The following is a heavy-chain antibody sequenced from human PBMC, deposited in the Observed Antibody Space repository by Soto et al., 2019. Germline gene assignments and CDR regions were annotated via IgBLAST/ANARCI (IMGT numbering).Heavy chain of an antibody. CDR3: AKADLREVGEFDY. Sequence: ASVKVSCKASGGTFSSYAISWVRQAPGQGLEWMGWISAYNGNTNYAQKLQGRVTMTTDTSTSTAYMELRSLRSDDMAVYYCAKADLREVGEFDYWGQGTLVTVSS. D-gene: IGHD3-16*01. CDR1: GGTFSSYA. J-gene: IGHJ4*02. CDR2: ISAYNGNT. V-gene: IGHV1-18*03.